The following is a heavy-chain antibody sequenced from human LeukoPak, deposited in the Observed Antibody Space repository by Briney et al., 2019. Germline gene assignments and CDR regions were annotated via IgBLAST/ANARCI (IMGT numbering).Heavy chain of an antibody. CDR3: ARGYCSSTSCYGEYFQH. Sequence: GGSLRLSCAASGFTFSSYEMNWVRQAPGKGLEWVSYISSSGSTIYYADSVKGRFTISRDNAKNSLYLQMNSLRAEDTAVYYCARGYCSSTSCYGEYFQHWGQGTLVTVSS. V-gene: IGHV3-48*03. CDR1: GFTFSSYE. D-gene: IGHD2-2*01. J-gene: IGHJ1*01. CDR2: ISSSGSTI.